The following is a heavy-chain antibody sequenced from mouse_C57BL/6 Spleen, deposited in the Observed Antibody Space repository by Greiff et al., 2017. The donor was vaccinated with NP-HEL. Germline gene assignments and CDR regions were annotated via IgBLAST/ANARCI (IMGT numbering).Heavy chain of an antibody. CDR3: TRTYYDYDFAY. V-gene: IGHV1-15*01. D-gene: IGHD2-4*01. Sequence: QVQLQQSGAELVRPGASVTLSCKASGYTFTDYEMHWVKQTPVHGLEWIGAIAPETGGTAYNQKFKGKAILTADKSSSTAYMELRSLTSEDSAVYYCTRTYYDYDFAYWGQGTLVTVSA. CDR2: IAPETGGT. CDR1: GYTFTDYE. J-gene: IGHJ3*01.